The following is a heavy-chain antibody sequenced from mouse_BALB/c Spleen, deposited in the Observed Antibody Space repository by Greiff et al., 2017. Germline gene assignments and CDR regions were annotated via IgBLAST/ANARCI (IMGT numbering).Heavy chain of an antibody. CDR2: ISNGGGST. J-gene: IGHJ3*01. Sequence: EVKLMESGGGLVQPGGSLKLSCAASGFTFSSYTMSWVRQTPEKRLEWVAYISNGGGSTYYPDTVKGRFTISRDNAKNTLYLQMSSLKSEDTAMYYCASPAYYGNYPFAYWGQGTLVTVSA. CDR3: ASPAYYGNYPFAY. CDR1: GFTFSSYT. V-gene: IGHV5-12-2*01. D-gene: IGHD2-10*01.